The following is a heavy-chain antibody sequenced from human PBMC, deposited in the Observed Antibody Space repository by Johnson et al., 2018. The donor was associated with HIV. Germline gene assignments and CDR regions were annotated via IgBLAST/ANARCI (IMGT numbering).Heavy chain of an antibody. CDR3: AIPYYYDSGAYH. CDR1: GFTFSTYA. V-gene: IGHV3-64*01. J-gene: IGHJ3*01. CDR2: ISNNGGNT. D-gene: IGHD3-22*01. Sequence: EQLVESGGGLVQPGGSLRLSCAASGFTFSTYAMHWVRQAPGKGLEYVSAISNNGGNTYYANSVEGRFTISRDNSKNTLYLQMGSLRAEDMAVYYCAIPYYYDSGAYHWGQGTLVTVSS.